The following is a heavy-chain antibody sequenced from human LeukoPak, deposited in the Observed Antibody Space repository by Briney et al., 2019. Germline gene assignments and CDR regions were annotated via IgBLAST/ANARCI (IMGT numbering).Heavy chain of an antibody. V-gene: IGHV3-30-3*01. CDR2: VSYDGSSE. D-gene: IGHD2-21*01. CDR1: GFAFSSYS. CDR3: ARDRVLYFYYGMDV. J-gene: IGHJ6*02. Sequence: GGSLRLSCAASGFAFSSYSIHWVRQAPGKGLEWVAVVSYDGSSENYADSVKGRFTISRDNSKNTLYLQMNSLRAEDTAVYYCARDRVLYFYYGMDVWGQGTTVTVSS.